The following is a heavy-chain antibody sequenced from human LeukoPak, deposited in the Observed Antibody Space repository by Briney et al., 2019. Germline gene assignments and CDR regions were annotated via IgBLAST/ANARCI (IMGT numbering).Heavy chain of an antibody. V-gene: IGHV3-21*01. CDR3: VKDSNELPYCLDGPCYRGLFHF. CDR1: AFTFSSYS. J-gene: IGHJ4*02. Sequence: GGSLRLSCAASAFTFSSYSMNWVRQAPGKGLEWVSSISSSSSYIYYADSVKGRFTLSRDNFKNTLYLQMTSLTTEDTAVYYCVKDSNELPYCLDGPCYRGLFHFWGQGTLVTVSS. D-gene: IGHD2-21*01. CDR2: ISSSSSYI.